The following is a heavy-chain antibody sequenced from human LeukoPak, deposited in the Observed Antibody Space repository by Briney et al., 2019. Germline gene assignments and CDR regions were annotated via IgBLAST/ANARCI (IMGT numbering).Heavy chain of an antibody. CDR1: GFTFSSYG. D-gene: IGHD3-22*01. Sequence: PGGSLRLSCAASGFTFSSYGMHWVRQAPGKGLEWVAVIWYDGSNKYYADSVKGRFTISRDNSKNTLYLQLNSLRVEDTAVYYCARHFDSGDYVENPIDYWGQGTLVTVSS. J-gene: IGHJ4*02. V-gene: IGHV3-33*01. CDR2: IWYDGSNK. CDR3: ARHFDSGDYVENPIDY.